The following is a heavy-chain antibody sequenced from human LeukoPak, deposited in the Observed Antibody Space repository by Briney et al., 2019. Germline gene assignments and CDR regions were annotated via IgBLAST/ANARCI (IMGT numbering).Heavy chain of an antibody. CDR2: IYHSGST. CDR3: ARGGDYYDSSGNQAFDY. D-gene: IGHD3-22*01. Sequence: SETLSLTCTVSGYSISSGYFWGWIRQPPGKGLQWIGSIYHSGSTYYNPSLKSRVTISVDTSKNQFSLKLSSVTAADTAVYYCARGGDYYDSSGNQAFDYWGQGTLVTVSS. CDR1: GYSISSGYF. J-gene: IGHJ4*02. V-gene: IGHV4-38-2*02.